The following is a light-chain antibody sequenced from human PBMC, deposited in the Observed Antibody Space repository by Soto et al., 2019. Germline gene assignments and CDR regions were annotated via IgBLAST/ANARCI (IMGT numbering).Light chain of an antibody. J-gene: IGLJ2*01. CDR1: SSNIGNNY. Sequence: QSVLTQPPSVSAAPGQKVTISCSGSSSNIGNNYVSWYQQLPGTAPKLLIYDNNKRPSGIPDRFSGSKSGTSATLGITGLQTGDEAEYYCGTWDSSLRVVVFGGGTKLTVL. CDR3: GTWDSSLRVVV. CDR2: DNN. V-gene: IGLV1-51*01.